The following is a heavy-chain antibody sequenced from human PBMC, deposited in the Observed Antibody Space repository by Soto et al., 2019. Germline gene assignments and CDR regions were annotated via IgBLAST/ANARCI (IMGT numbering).Heavy chain of an antibody. Sequence: PGERLKISGKASGYSLNDYWIGWRRQMNRKGLEWMGIGYPGDSDTRYSPSFQGQVTIPADKPITTEYLQWSRLKASDTALYYCVQGIQPPHFWGQGTHVTVSS. J-gene: IGHJ4*02. CDR1: GYSLNDYW. CDR2: GYPGDSDT. D-gene: IGHD5-18*01. V-gene: IGHV5-51*04. CDR3: VQGIQPPHF.